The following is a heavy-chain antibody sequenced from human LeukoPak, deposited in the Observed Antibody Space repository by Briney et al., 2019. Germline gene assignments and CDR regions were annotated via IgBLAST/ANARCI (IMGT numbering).Heavy chain of an antibody. CDR2: IYTSGST. V-gene: IGHV4-4*07. D-gene: IGHD3-22*01. J-gene: IGHJ4*02. CDR1: GGSISSYY. Sequence: KPSETLSLTCTVSGGSISSYYWSWIRQPAGKGLEWIGRIYTSGSTNYNPSLKSRVTMSVDTSKNQFSLKLSSVTAADTAVYYCARSYYDSSGYYYYFDYWGQGTLVTVSS. CDR3: ARSYYDSSGYYYYFDY.